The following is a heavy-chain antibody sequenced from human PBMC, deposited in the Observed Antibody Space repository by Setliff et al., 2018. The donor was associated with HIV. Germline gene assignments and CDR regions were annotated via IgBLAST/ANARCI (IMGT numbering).Heavy chain of an antibody. CDR3: ARAGAVETTHFDY. CDR2: INPSSGST. Sequence: ASVKVSCKASGYTFTSYYIHWVRQAPGQGLGWMGRINPSSGSTSYAQKFQGRVTVTIDTSTSTAYMELRTLRSDDTAVYYCARAGAVETTHFDYWGQGALVTVSS. CDR1: GYTFTSYY. J-gene: IGHJ4*02. D-gene: IGHD1-7*01. V-gene: IGHV1-46*01.